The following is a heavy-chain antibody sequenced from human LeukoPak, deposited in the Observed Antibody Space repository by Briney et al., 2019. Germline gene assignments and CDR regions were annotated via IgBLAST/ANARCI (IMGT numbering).Heavy chain of an antibody. CDR1: GGSLSNHY. CDR2: INHRGDT. CDR3: ARHLTGERAFDI. J-gene: IGHJ3*02. D-gene: IGHD7-27*01. Sequence: SETLSLTCAVYGGSLSNHYWSWIRQPPGKGLEWIGEINHRGDTDSNPSLKSRVTLSVDTSRSQFSLKLSSVTAADTAVYYCARHLTGERAFDIWGQGTTVTVSS. V-gene: IGHV4-34*01.